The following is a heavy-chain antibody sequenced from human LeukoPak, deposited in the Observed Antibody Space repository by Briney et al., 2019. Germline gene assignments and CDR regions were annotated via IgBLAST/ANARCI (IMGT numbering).Heavy chain of an antibody. CDR3: ARPSLLLWFGELSPAPFDY. CDR1: GFTSSSYW. J-gene: IGHJ4*02. CDR2: IKQDGSEK. V-gene: IGHV3-7*01. Sequence: GGSLRLSCAASGFTSSSYWMSWVRQAPGKGLEWVANIKQDGSEKYYVDSVKGRFTISRDNAKNSLYLQMNSLRAEDTAVYYCARPSLLLWFGELSPAPFDYWGQGTLVTVSS. D-gene: IGHD3-10*01.